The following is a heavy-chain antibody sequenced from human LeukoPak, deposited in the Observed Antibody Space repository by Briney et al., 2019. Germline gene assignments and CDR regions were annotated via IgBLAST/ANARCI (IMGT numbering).Heavy chain of an antibody. CDR2: IYYSGST. D-gene: IGHD3-10*01. V-gene: IGHV4-30-4*01. CDR3: ARDLRITMVRGKSPREDY. Sequence: SETLSLTCTVSGGSISSGDYYWSWIRQPPGKGLEWIGYIYYSGSTYHNPSLKSRVTISVDASKNQFSLKLSSVTAADTAVYYCARDLRITMVRGKSPREDYWGQGTLVTVSS. J-gene: IGHJ4*02. CDR1: GGSISSGDYY.